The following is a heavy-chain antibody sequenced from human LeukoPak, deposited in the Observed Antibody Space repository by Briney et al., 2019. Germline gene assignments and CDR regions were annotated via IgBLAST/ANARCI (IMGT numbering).Heavy chain of an antibody. Sequence: SETLSLTCAVAGHSISTGYYWGWIRQPPGKGLEWIGSMSHNRGTYYNPSLKSRVTISMDTSKNQISLRLTSVTAADTAVYYCASYYASGVSAYNYYGMDVWGKGTTVTVSS. J-gene: IGHJ6*04. CDR2: MSHNRGT. D-gene: IGHD3-10*01. CDR1: GHSISTGYY. V-gene: IGHV4-38-2*01. CDR3: ASYYASGVSAYNYYGMDV.